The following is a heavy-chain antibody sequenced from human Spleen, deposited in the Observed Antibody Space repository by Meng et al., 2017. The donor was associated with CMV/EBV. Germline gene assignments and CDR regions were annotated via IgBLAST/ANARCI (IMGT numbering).Heavy chain of an antibody. CDR2: ISTTSSYI. CDR3: AGFGVTITNGLDV. J-gene: IGHJ6*02. V-gene: IGHV3-21*01. Sequence: GGSLRLSCVVSGFTFTNYAMSWVRQAPGKGLEWVSSISTTSSYIYYADSLKGRFTISRDNGKNTLYLHISSLRVEDTAVYYCAGFGVTITNGLDVWGQGTTVTVSS. D-gene: IGHD3-3*01. CDR1: GFTFTNYA.